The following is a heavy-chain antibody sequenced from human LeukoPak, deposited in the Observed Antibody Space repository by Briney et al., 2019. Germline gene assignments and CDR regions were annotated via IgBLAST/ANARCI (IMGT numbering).Heavy chain of an antibody. V-gene: IGHV7-4-1*02. CDR3: ARHDNDDDFDY. J-gene: IGHJ4*02. Sequence: GASVKVSCKASGYTFTRYAINWLRQAPGQGLDWMGWINMYTANPAYAQGCTERFVFSLDTSVTTAYLQISNLKTEDTAVYYCARHDNDDDFDYWGQGTLVTVSS. D-gene: IGHD3-16*01. CDR2: INMYTANP. CDR1: GYTFTRYA.